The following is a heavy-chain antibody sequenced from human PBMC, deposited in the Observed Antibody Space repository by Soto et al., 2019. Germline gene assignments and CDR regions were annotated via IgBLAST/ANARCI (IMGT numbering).Heavy chain of an antibody. J-gene: IGHJ6*02. CDR3: ARIRGLLRRYYYYGMDV. V-gene: IGHV2-26*01. Sequence: SGPTLVNPTETLTLTCTVSGFSLSNARMGVSWIRQPPRKALEWLAHIFSNDEKSYSTSLKSRLTISKDTSKSQVVLTMTNMDPVDTATYYCARIRGLLRRYYYYGMDVWRQGTTVTVPS. D-gene: IGHD1-26*01. CDR2: IFSNDEK. CDR1: GFSLSNARMG.